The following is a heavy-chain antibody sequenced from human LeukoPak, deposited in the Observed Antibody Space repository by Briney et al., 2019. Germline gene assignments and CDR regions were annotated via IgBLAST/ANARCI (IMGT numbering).Heavy chain of an antibody. D-gene: IGHD1-7*01. CDR1: GGSISGSTYY. Sequence: SETLSLTCTVSGGSISGSTYYWGWIRQPPGKGLEWIGSIFYSGNTYYNPSLKSRVTMSVDTSKNQFSLKLSSVTAADTAVYYCARLGPGTTDYWGQGTLVTVSS. J-gene: IGHJ4*02. CDR3: ARLGPGTTDY. V-gene: IGHV4-39*01. CDR2: IFYSGNT.